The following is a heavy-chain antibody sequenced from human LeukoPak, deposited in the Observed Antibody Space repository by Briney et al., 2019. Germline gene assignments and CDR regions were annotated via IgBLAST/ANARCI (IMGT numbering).Heavy chain of an antibody. V-gene: IGHV4-59*01. J-gene: IGHJ4*02. CDR2: IYYSGST. CDR1: GGSISGYY. CDR3: ARAPGSYYDY. D-gene: IGHD1-26*01. Sequence: PSETLSLTCTVSGGSISGYYWGWIRQPPGKGLEWIGYIYYSGSTNYNPSLKSRVTISLDTSKNQFSLKLNSVTAADTAVYFCARAPGSYYDYWGQGTLVTVSS.